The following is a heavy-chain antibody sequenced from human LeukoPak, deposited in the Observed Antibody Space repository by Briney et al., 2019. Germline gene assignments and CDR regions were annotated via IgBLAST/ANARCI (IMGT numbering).Heavy chain of an antibody. CDR3: AKDLFPTSPRHDYGDYGFDY. V-gene: IGHV3-23*01. D-gene: IGHD4-17*01. J-gene: IGHJ4*02. CDR1: GFTFSSYA. CDR2: ISGSGGST. Sequence: GGSLRLSCAASGFTFSSYAMSWVRQAPGKGLEWVSAISGSGGSTYYADSVKGRFTISRDNSKNTLYLQTNSLRAEDTAVYYCAKDLFPTSPRHDYGDYGFDYWGQGTLVTVSS.